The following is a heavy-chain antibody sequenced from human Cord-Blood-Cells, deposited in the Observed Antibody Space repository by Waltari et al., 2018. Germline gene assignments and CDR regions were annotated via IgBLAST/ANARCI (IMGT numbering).Heavy chain of an antibody. Sequence: QVQLVQSGAEVKKPGASVKVSCKVSGYTLTELSMHWVRQAPGKGLECMGCFEREDGETIYAQKCQGRVTMTEDTSTDTAYMELSSLRSEDTAVYYCATVYIVGAWDAFDIWGQGTMVTVSS. J-gene: IGHJ3*02. D-gene: IGHD1-26*01. CDR1: GYTLTELS. V-gene: IGHV1-24*01. CDR3: ATVYIVGAWDAFDI. CDR2: FEREDGET.